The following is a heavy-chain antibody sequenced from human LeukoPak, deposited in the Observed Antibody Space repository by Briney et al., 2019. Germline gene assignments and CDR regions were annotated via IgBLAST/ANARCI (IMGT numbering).Heavy chain of an antibody. CDR2: ISWNSGSI. V-gene: IGHV3-9*01. CDR1: GFTFDDYA. Sequence: GGSLRLSCAASGFTFDDYAMHWVRQAPGKGLEWVSGISWNSGSIGYADSVKGRFTISRDNAKNSLYLQMNSLRAEDTALYYCAKAGYYDSSGYDYWGQGTLVTVSS. J-gene: IGHJ4*02. D-gene: IGHD3-22*01. CDR3: AKAGYYDSSGYDY.